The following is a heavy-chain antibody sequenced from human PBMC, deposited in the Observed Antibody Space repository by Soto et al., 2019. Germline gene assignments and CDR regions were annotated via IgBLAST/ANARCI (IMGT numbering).Heavy chain of an antibody. J-gene: IGHJ4*02. CDR1: GGTVSSYA. CDR3: ARDVSSDTTGFRGYDL. Sequence: QLHLVQSGAEVKKAGSSVKVSCKASGGTVSSYAITWVRQAPGKGLEWMGVFIPIFVSAHYAPKFQGRITITADESTSTAYMELSGLTSQDTALYYCARDVSSDTTGFRGYDLWGQGTQVTVSS. V-gene: IGHV1-69*01. D-gene: IGHD3-10*01. CDR2: FIPIFVSA.